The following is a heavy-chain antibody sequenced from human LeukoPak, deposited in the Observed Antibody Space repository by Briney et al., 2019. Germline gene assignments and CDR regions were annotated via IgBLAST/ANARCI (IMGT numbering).Heavy chain of an antibody. CDR1: GGSFSGYY. V-gene: IGHV4-34*01. CDR2: INHSGST. J-gene: IGHJ6*03. Sequence: KTSETLSLTCAVYGGSFSGYYWSWLRQPPGKGLEWIGEINHSGSTNYNPSLKSRVTISVDTSKNQFSLKLSSVTAADTAVYYCARLRRRGYSYGYNYYYYMDVWGKGTTVTVSS. CDR3: ARLRRRGYSYGYNYYYYMDV. D-gene: IGHD5-18*01.